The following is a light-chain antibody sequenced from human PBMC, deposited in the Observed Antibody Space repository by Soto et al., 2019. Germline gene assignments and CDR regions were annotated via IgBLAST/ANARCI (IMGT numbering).Light chain of an antibody. Sequence: EIVLTQSPGTLSLSAGERATLSCRASQSVSSSYLAWYQKKPGQAPRLLIYGASSRATGIPDRFSGSGSGTDFNLTISRLETEDFAVYYCQQYSSSTLTFGGGTKLDIK. J-gene: IGKJ4*01. CDR1: QSVSSSY. CDR2: GAS. V-gene: IGKV3-20*01. CDR3: QQYSSSTLT.